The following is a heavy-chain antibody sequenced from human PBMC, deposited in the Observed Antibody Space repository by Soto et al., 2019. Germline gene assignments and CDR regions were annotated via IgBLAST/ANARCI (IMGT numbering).Heavy chain of an antibody. J-gene: IGHJ5*02. CDR2: IVVGSGNT. CDR1: GFTFTSSA. CDR3: AADPYDSSGYCPLDP. V-gene: IGHV1-58*01. D-gene: IGHD3-22*01. Sequence: SVKGSCKASGFTFTSSAVQWVLQARGQRLEWIGWIVVGSGNTNYAQKFQERVTITRDMSTSTAYMELSSLRSEDTAVYYCAADPYDSSGYCPLDPRGQGTLVTVSS.